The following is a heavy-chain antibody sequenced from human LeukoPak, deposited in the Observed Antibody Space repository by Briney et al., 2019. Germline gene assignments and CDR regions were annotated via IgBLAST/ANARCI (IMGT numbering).Heavy chain of an antibody. CDR2: VYSSGST. Sequence: SETLPLTCTVSGASISSYYWSWIRQPAGKGLEWIGRVYSSGSTNYNPSLKSRVTMSEDTSRNQFSPKLRSVTAADTAVYYCARDPDGYNWFDSWGQGTQVTVST. D-gene: IGHD1-14*01. J-gene: IGHJ5*01. CDR3: ARDPDGYNWFDS. V-gene: IGHV4-4*07. CDR1: GASISSYY.